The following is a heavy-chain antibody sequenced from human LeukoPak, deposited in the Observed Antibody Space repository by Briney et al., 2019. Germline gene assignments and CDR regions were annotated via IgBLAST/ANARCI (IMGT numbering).Heavy chain of an antibody. D-gene: IGHD3-3*01. J-gene: IGHJ4*02. V-gene: IGHV3-48*01. CDR3: AREGLRFLESSDY. CDR2: ISSSSSTI. CDR1: GFTFSSYS. Sequence: GGSLRLSCAASGFTFSSYSMNWVRQAPGKGLEWVSYISSSSSTIYYADSVKGRFTISRDNAKNSLYLQMNSLRAEGTAVYYCAREGLRFLESSDYWGQGTLVTVSS.